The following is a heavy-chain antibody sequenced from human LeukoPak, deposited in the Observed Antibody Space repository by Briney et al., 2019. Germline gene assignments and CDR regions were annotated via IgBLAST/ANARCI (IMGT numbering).Heavy chain of an antibody. V-gene: IGHV3-30*02. D-gene: IGHD2-21*02. Sequence: GGSLRLSCGASGFTFTYYGMHWVRQAPGKGLEWVTFVRSDGSDKYYADSVKGRFTFSRDNSKNTVYLQMNSLRPEDTAVYYCVRDRDWAFDYWGQGSLVTVSS. CDR1: GFTFTYYG. J-gene: IGHJ4*02. CDR3: VRDRDWAFDY. CDR2: VRSDGSDK.